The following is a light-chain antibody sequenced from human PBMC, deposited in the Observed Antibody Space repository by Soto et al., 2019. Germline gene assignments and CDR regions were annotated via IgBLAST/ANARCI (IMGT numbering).Light chain of an antibody. Sequence: VLSTSPPRVSLSTEASAALSCRASQRISGYLAWYQQKPGQAPRLLIYDASNRATGIPVRFSGSGSGADFTLTISSLEPEDFAVYYCQQRSNLPWTFGQGTKVDIK. CDR3: QQRSNLPWT. CDR1: QRISGY. V-gene: IGKV3-11*01. J-gene: IGKJ1*01. CDR2: DAS.